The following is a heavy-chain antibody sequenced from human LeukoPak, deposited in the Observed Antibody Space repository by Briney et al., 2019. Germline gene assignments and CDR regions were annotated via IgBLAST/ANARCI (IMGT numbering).Heavy chain of an antibody. CDR2: ISYDGSNK. CDR1: GFTFSSYA. J-gene: IGHJ4*02. D-gene: IGHD2-2*01. Sequence: GRSLRLSCAASGFTFSSYAMHWVRQAPGKGLEWVAVISYDGSNKYYADSVKGRFTISRDNSKNRLYLQMDSLRAEDTAVYSCASLPPDIVVVPAARLDYWGQGTLVTVSS. V-gene: IGHV3-30-3*01. CDR3: ASLPPDIVVVPAARLDY.